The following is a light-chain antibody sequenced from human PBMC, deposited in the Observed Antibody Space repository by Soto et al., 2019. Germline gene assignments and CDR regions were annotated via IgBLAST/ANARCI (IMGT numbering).Light chain of an antibody. V-gene: IGLV2-14*01. Sequence: QSALTQPASVSGSPGQSITISCTGTSSDVGGYNYVSWYQQHPGKAPKLMIYDVSNRPSGVSNRFSGSKSGNTASLTISGLQAEDEADDYYSSYTSSSGPLVFGGGTKLTVL. CDR3: SSYTSSSGPLV. CDR1: SSDVGGYNY. J-gene: IGLJ2*01. CDR2: DVS.